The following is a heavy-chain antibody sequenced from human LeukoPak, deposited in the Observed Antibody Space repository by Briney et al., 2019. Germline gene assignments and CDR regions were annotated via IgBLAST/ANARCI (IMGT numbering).Heavy chain of an antibody. CDR1: GGSISGYY. D-gene: IGHD3-16*02. V-gene: IGHV4-4*07. J-gene: IGHJ4*02. CDR3: ARYDVWGTYRAFDY. CDR2: IYTSGST. Sequence: SETLSLTCTVSGGSISGYYWSWIRQPAGKGLQWIGRIYTSGSTYYNSSLKSRVTISVDTSKNQFSLKLSSVTAADTAMYYCARYDVWGTYRAFDYWGQGTLVTVSS.